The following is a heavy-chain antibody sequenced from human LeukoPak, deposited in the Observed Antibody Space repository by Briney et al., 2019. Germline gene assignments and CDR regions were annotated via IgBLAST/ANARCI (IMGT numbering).Heavy chain of an antibody. CDR1: GFTFSNYG. Sequence: GGSLRLSCAASGFTFSNYGIHWVRQAPGKGLEWVAVISYDVSNKYYADSVKGRFTISRDNSKNTLYLQMNSLRAEDTAVYYCAKDRVPGGTGWFDPWGQGTLVTVSS. J-gene: IGHJ5*02. CDR2: ISYDVSNK. D-gene: IGHD6-13*01. CDR3: AKDRVPGGTGWFDP. V-gene: IGHV3-30*18.